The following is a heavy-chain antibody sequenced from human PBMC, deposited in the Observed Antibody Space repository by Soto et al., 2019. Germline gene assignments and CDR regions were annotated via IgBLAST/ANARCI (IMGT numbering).Heavy chain of an antibody. CDR1: GYTFTSYG. CDR3: ARDQGWGMDV. J-gene: IGHJ6*02. V-gene: IGHV1-18*03. Sequence: ASVNVSCKASGYTFTSYGITWVRQAPGQGLELMGWISAYNGNTNYAQKLQGRVTMTTDTSTSTAYMELRSLRSENMDVYYCARDQGWGMDVWGQGTTVTVSS. CDR2: ISAYNGNT.